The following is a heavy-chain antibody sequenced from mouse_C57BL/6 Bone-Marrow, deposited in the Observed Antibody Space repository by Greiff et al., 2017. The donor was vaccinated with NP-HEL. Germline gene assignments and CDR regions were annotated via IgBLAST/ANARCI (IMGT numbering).Heavy chain of an antibody. CDR1: GYTFTSYW. D-gene: IGHD1-1*01. CDR2: IDPSDSYT. J-gene: IGHJ2*01. V-gene: IGHV1-69*01. Sequence: QVQLQQSGAELVMPGASVKLSCKASGYTFTSYWMHWVKQRPGQGLEWIGEIDPSDSYTNYNQKFKGKSTLTVDKSSSTAYMQLSSLTSEDSAVYYCARETDYYGSPYYFDYWGQGTTLTVSS. CDR3: ARETDYYGSPYYFDY.